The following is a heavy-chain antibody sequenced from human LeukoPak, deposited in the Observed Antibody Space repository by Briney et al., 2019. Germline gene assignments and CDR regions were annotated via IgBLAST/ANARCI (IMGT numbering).Heavy chain of an antibody. D-gene: IGHD1-26*01. CDR3: ARLSGSYFGLDY. J-gene: IGHJ4*02. CDR1: GFTFSSYS. Sequence: GGSLRLSCAASGFTFSSYSMNWVRQAPGKGLEWVSSISSSSSYIYYADSVKGRFTISRDNAKNSLYLQMNGLRAEDTAVYYCARLSGSYFGLDYWGQGTLVTVSS. CDR2: ISSSSSYI. V-gene: IGHV3-21*01.